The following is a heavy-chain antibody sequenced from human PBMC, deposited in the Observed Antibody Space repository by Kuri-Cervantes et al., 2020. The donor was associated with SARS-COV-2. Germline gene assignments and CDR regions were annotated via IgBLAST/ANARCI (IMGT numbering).Heavy chain of an antibody. Sequence: SETLSLTCTVSGGSISSHYWGWIRQPPGKGLEWIGSIYYSGSTYYNPSLKSRVTISVDTSKNQFSLKLSSVTAADTAVYYCAKEIDDFWSGYFPGGTNDAFDIWGQGTMVTVSS. D-gene: IGHD3-3*01. CDR3: AKEIDDFWSGYFPGGTNDAFDI. V-gene: IGHV4-39*02. CDR2: IYYSGST. J-gene: IGHJ3*02. CDR1: GGSISSHY.